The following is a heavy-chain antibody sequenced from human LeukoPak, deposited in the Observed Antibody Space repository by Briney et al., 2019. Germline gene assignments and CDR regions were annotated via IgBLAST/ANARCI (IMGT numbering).Heavy chain of an antibody. D-gene: IGHD2-2*01. CDR1: GFTFSSYS. CDR2: ISSSSSYI. CDR3: ARCSVPADDY. V-gene: IGHV3-21*01. Sequence: PGGSLRLSCQAPGFTFSSYSMNWFRQAPGKGLEWVSSISSSSSYIYYADSVKGRFTISRDNAKNSLYLQMNSLRAEDTAVYYCARCSVPADDYWGQGTLVTVSS. J-gene: IGHJ4*02.